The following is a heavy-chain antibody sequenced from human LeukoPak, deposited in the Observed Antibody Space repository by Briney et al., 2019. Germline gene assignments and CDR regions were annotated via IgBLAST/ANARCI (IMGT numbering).Heavy chain of an antibody. CDR2: ISTYNGDK. D-gene: IGHD3-3*01. J-gene: IGHJ5*02. CDR1: GYTFDSYG. CDR3: ARDLTVFGMYNWFDP. Sequence: ASVKVSCKASGYTFDSYGMNWLRQAPGQGLEWMGWISTYNGDKKYAQKLEGRVTLTTDTSTTITYMELRSLTSDDTAIYYCARDLTVFGMYNWFDPWGQGTLVVVS. V-gene: IGHV1-18*01.